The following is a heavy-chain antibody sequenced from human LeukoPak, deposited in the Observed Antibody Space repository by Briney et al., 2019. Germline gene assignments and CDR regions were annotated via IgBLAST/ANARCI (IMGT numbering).Heavy chain of an antibody. CDR2: IYTSGST. CDR3: ARHVIIVGATTDYFDY. D-gene: IGHD1-26*01. Sequence: PSETLSLTCTVSGGSISSYYWSWIRQPAGKGLEWIGRIYTSGSTNYNPSLKSRVTMSVDTSKNQFSLKLSSVTAADTAVYYCARHVIIVGATTDYFDYWGQGTLVTVSS. CDR1: GGSISSYY. V-gene: IGHV4-4*07. J-gene: IGHJ4*02.